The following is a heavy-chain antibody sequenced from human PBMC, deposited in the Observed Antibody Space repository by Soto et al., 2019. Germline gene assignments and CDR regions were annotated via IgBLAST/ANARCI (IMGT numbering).Heavy chain of an antibody. CDR2: IWYDGSNK. Sequence: QVQLVESGGGVVQPGRSLRLSCAASGFTFSSYGMHWVRQAPGKGLEWVAVIWYDGSNKYYADSVKGPFTISRDNSKNTLYLQMNSLRAEDTAVYYCASFDYYAFDIWGQGTMVTVSS. V-gene: IGHV3-33*01. J-gene: IGHJ3*02. D-gene: IGHD3-3*01. CDR1: GFTFSSYG. CDR3: ASFDYYAFDI.